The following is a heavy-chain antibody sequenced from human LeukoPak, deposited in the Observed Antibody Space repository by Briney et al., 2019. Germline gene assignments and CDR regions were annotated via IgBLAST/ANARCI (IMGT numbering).Heavy chain of an antibody. CDR2: IKEDGSEK. J-gene: IGHJ4*02. D-gene: IGHD2-2*01. CDR1: GFTFSSYA. Sequence: GGSLRLSCAASGFTFSSYAMSWVRQAPGKGLEWVANIKEDGSEKYYADSVQGRLTISRDNARNSVLLQMNSVRAEGTAVYYCVRVHIVVVPAAISYYFGYWGQGTLVTVSS. CDR3: VRVHIVVVPAAISYYFGY. V-gene: IGHV3-7*04.